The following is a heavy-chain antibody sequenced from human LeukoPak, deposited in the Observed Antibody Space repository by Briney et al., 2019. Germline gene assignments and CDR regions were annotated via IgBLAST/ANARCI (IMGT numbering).Heavy chain of an antibody. CDR1: GFTFSSYA. D-gene: IGHD4-17*01. J-gene: IGHJ4*02. CDR3: ASGTVTTSDAFDY. Sequence: GGSLRLSCAASGFTFSSYAMSWVRQAPGKGLEWVSGISGSGSGTYYADSVKGRFTISRDNFKNTLYLQMNSLRAEDTAVYYCASGTVTTSDAFDYWGQGTLVTVSS. V-gene: IGHV3-23*01. CDR2: ISGSGSGT.